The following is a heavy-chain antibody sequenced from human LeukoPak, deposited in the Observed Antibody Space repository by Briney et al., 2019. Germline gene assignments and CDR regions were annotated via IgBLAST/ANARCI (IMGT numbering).Heavy chain of an antibody. J-gene: IGHJ4*02. CDR3: ARDLGGSKDY. V-gene: IGHV3-74*01. CDR2: INPDGSIT. Sequence: GRSLRLSCAAPGFTFSNYWMHWVRQAPGKGLVWVSRINPDGSITTYADSVKGRFTISRDNAKNTLYLQMNSLRAEDTAVYYCARDLGGSKDYWGQGTLVTVSS. D-gene: IGHD5-12*01. CDR1: GFTFSNYW.